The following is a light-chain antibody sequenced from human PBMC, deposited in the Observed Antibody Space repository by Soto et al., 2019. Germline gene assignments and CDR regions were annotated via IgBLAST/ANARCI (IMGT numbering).Light chain of an antibody. V-gene: IGLV2-14*03. CDR2: DVS. J-gene: IGLJ1*01. Sequence: QSVLTQPASVSGSPGQSITISCSGTSSDVGAYNYVSWYQQHPAKAPKLMIYDVSNRPSGVSDRFSGSKSGNTASLTISGLQAEDEADYYCYSYTSSSTYVFGYGTKVTVL. CDR1: SSDVGAYNY. CDR3: YSYTSSSTYV.